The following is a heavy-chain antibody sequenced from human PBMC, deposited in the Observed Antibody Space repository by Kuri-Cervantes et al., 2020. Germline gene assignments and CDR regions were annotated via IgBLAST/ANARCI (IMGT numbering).Heavy chain of an antibody. V-gene: IGHV4-30-2*01. CDR1: GGSISSGGYS. CDR2: IYHSGST. J-gene: IGHJ4*02. Sequence: SETLSLTCTVSGGSISSGGYSWSWIRQPPGKGLEWIGYIYHSGSTYYNPSLKSRVTISVDRSKNQFSLKLSSVTAADTAVYYCASEGVGTRAPRFDYWGQGTLVTVSS. D-gene: IGHD1-26*01. CDR3: ASEGVGTRAPRFDY.